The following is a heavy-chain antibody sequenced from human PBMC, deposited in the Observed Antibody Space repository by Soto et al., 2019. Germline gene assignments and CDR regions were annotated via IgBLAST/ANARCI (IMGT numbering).Heavy chain of an antibody. CDR1: GYTFNGYY. D-gene: IGHD2-21*02. V-gene: IGHV1-2*02. CDR2: INPYTGGT. Sequence: ASVKVSCKASGYTFNGYYVLWVRQAPGQGPECMGWINPYTGGTNYAQQFHGRVTMTRGTSISTAYMELSKLISDDTAVYYCATQFHHCGGDCYRGPYFGMDVWGQGTTVTVSS. J-gene: IGHJ6*02. CDR3: ATQFHHCGGDCYRGPYFGMDV.